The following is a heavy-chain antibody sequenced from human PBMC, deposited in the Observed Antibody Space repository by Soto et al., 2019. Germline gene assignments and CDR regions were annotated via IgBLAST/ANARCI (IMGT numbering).Heavy chain of an antibody. CDR1: WFTFSTYS. V-gene: IGHV3-48*01. D-gene: IGHD4-17*01. J-gene: IGHJ4*02. CDR2: ISSGSDTI. CDR3: ARGSTGFDY. Sequence: GGSLRLSCAASWFTFSTYSMNWVRQAPGKGLEWVSYISSGSDTIYYADSVKGRFFISRDNSKNSLYLQMNSLRAEDTALYYCARGSTGFDYWGQGTLVTVSS.